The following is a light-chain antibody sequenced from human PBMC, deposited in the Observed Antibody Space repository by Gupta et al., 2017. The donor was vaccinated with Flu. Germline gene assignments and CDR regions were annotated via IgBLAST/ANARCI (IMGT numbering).Light chain of an antibody. V-gene: IGKV3-11*01. J-gene: IGKJ2*01. CDR1: QSVSRY. CDR2: DAS. CDR3: QQRSNRPPYT. Sequence: ERATLSCRASQSVSRYLAWYQQKPGQAPRLLIYDASNRATGIPARFSGSGSGTDFTLTISNLEPEDFAVYYCQQRSNRPPYTFGQGTKLQIK.